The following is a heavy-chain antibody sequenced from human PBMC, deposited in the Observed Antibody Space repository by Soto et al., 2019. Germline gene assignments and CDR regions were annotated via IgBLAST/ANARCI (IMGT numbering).Heavy chain of an antibody. V-gene: IGHV1-46*01. CDR3: ARDRLTIFGVVMGGMDV. CDR1: GYTFTSYY. Sequence: ASVKVSCKASGYTFTSYYMHWVRQAPGQGLEWMGIINPSGGSTSYAQKFQGRVTMTRDTSTSTVYMELSRLRSEDTAVYYCARDRLTIFGVVMGGMDVWGQGTTGTVSS. D-gene: IGHD3-3*01. CDR2: INPSGGST. J-gene: IGHJ6*02.